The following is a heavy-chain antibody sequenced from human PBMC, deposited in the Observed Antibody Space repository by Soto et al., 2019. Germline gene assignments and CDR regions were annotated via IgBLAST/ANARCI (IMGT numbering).Heavy chain of an antibody. D-gene: IGHD1-26*01. J-gene: IGHJ4*02. Sequence: PSETLSLTCAVYGGSFSGYYWSWIRQPPGKGLEWIGEINHSGSTNYNPSLKSRVTISVDTFRNQFSLKLSSVTAADTAVYYCARHVGKWGFDYWGQGTLVPVSS. V-gene: IGHV4-34*01. CDR1: GGSFSGYY. CDR3: ARHVGKWGFDY. CDR2: INHSGST.